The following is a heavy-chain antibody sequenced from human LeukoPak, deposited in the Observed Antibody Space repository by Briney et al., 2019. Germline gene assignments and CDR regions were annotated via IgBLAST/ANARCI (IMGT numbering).Heavy chain of an antibody. CDR3: AREGDSGSFDY. CDR1: GFTFSSYG. D-gene: IGHD1-26*01. J-gene: IGHJ4*02. CDR2: IWYDGSNK. Sequence: GGSLRLSCEASGFTFSSYGMHWVRQAPGKGLEWVAVIWYDGSNKYYADSVKGRFTISRDNSKNTLYLQMNSLRAEDTAVYYCAREGDSGSFDYWGQGTLVTVSS. V-gene: IGHV3-33*01.